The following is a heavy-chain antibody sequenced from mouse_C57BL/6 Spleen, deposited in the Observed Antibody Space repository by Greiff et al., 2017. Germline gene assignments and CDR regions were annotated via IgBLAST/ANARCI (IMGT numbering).Heavy chain of an antibody. CDR2: IYPRSGNT. V-gene: IGHV1-81*01. J-gene: IGHJ2*01. Sequence: QVQLQQSGAELARPGASVKLSCKASGYTFTSYGISWVKQRTGPGLEWIGEIYPRSGNTYYNEKFKGKATLTADKSSSKACMELRSLTSEDSAVCFCARSGVYDDLDYWGQGTTLTVSS. D-gene: IGHD2-12*01. CDR1: GYTFTSYG. CDR3: ARSGVYDDLDY.